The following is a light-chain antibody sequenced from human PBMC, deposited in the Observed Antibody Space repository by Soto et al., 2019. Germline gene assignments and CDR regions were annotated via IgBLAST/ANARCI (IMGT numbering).Light chain of an antibody. CDR1: SSDVGGYNY. Sequence: QSALTQPPSASGSPGQSVTISCTGTSSDVGGYNYVSWYQQYPGKPPKFMIYEVSKRPSGVPDRFSGSKSGNTASLTVSGLQAEDEADYYCTSYAGSNNFVIFGGGTKLTVL. CDR2: EVS. CDR3: TSYAGSNNFVI. J-gene: IGLJ2*01. V-gene: IGLV2-8*01.